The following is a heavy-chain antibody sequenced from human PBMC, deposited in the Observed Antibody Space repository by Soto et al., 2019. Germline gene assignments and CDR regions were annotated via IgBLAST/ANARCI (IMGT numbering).Heavy chain of an antibody. V-gene: IGHV1-18*04. CDR2: ISAYNGNT. CDR3: ARFSGGSYNTYYFYYGMDV. CDR1: GYTFTSYG. Sequence: ASVKVSCKASGYTFTSYGISWVRQAPGQGLDWMGWISAYNGNTKYAQDLQGRVTMTTDTSTSTAFMELRSLRSDDTAMYYCARFSGGSYNTYYFYYGMDVWGQGTTVTVSS. J-gene: IGHJ6*02. D-gene: IGHD2-15*01.